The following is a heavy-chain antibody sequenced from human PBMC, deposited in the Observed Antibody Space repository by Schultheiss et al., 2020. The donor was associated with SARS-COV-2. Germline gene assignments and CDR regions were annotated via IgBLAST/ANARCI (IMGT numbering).Heavy chain of an antibody. Sequence: SETLSLTCTVSAGSISNYYWSWIRQPPGKGLEWIGEINHSGSTNYNPSLKSRVTISVDKSKNQFSLNLRSVTAADTAVYYCARCCLPGRYCSSTSCYDGMDIWGQGTTVTVSS. CDR3: ARCCLPGRYCSSTSCYDGMDI. CDR1: AGSISNYY. CDR2: INHSGST. J-gene: IGHJ6*02. D-gene: IGHD2-2*01. V-gene: IGHV4-34*01.